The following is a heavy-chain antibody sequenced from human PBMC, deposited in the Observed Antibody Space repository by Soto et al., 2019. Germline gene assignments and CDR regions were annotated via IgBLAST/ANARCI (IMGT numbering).Heavy chain of an antibody. D-gene: IGHD5-12*01. Sequence: SDTLSLTCSVSGGSISNFYWSWIRQPAGKGLEWIGRISGSGTTHYNPSLKGRVTMSVDMSKASFSLRLTSVSAADTAVYYCARDTVDNSGRWFDPWGQGTLVTVSS. J-gene: IGHJ5*02. V-gene: IGHV4-4*07. CDR2: ISGSGTT. CDR3: ARDTVDNSGRWFDP. CDR1: GGSISNFY.